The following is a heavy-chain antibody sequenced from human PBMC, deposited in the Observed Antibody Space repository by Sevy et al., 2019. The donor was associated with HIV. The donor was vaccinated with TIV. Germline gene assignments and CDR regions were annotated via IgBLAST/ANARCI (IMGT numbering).Heavy chain of an antibody. CDR3: ARGEIAVGISVAFDI. D-gene: IGHD6-19*01. CDR2: IYYSGST. V-gene: IGHV4-30-4*01. Sequence: SETLSLTCTVSGGSISSGDYYWSWIRQPPGKGLEWIGYIYYSGSTYYNPPLKSRVTISVDTSKNQFSLRLSSVTAADTAVYYCARGEIAVGISVAFDIWGQGTMVTVSS. CDR1: GGSISSGDYY. J-gene: IGHJ3*02.